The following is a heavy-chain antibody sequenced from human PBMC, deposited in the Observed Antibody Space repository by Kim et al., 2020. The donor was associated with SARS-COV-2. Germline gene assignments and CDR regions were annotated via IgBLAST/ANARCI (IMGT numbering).Heavy chain of an antibody. CDR1: GGSISSGSYY. J-gene: IGHJ4*02. D-gene: IGHD5-12*01. CDR2: IYTSGST. Sequence: SETLSLTCTVSGGSISSGSYYWSWIRQPAGKGLEWIGRIYTSGSTNYNPSLKSRVTISVDTSKNQFSLKLSSVTAADTAVYYCATSRDGYNLNAPFDYWGQGTLVTVSS. CDR3: ATSRDGYNLNAPFDY. V-gene: IGHV4-61*02.